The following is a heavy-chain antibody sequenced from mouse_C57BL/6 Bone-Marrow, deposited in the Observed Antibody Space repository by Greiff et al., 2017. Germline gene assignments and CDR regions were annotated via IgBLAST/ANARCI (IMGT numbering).Heavy chain of an antibody. CDR1: GYTFTSYG. D-gene: IGHD2-4*01. J-gene: IGHJ2*01. Sequence: QVQLKESGAELARPGASVKLSCKASGYTFTSYGISWVKQRTGQGLEWSGEIYPRSGNTYYNEKFKGKATLTADKSSSTAYMELRSLTSEDSAVYFCARDYDGGYFDYWGQGTTLTVSS. CDR3: ARDYDGGYFDY. V-gene: IGHV1-81*01. CDR2: IYPRSGNT.